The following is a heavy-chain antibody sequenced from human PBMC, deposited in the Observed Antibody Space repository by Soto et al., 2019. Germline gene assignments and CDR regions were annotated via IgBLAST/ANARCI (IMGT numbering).Heavy chain of an antibody. V-gene: IGHV1-3*05. D-gene: IGHD2-21*02. Sequence: QVQLVQSGAEEKKPGASVKVSCKASGYTFTSYAMHWVRQAPGQRLEWMGWINAGNGNTKYSQKFQGIVTITRDTSASKAYMELGSLRSEDTAVYYCARSIVVVTALDYWGQGTLVTVSS. J-gene: IGHJ4*02. CDR3: ARSIVVVTALDY. CDR2: INAGNGNT. CDR1: GYTFTSYA.